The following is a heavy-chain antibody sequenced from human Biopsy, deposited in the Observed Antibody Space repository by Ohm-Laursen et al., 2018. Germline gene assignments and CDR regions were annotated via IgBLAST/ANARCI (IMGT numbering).Heavy chain of an antibody. CDR2: INPSGSTT. D-gene: IGHD6-19*01. CDR1: GYSFTSYY. CDR3: ARNTGWYGDLYYFDY. Sequence: VKVSCKASGYSFTSYYMHWVRQAPGQGLEWMGMINPSGSTTSYLQIFQGRVTMTRDTSKSTVYMELSSLRSADTAVYFCARNTGWYGDLYYFDYWGQGTLVTVSS. J-gene: IGHJ4*02. V-gene: IGHV1-46*01.